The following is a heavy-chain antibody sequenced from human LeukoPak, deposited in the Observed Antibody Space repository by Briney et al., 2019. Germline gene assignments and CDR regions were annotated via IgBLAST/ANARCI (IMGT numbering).Heavy chain of an antibody. CDR2: IYYSGST. J-gene: IGHJ4*02. D-gene: IGHD2-2*03. CDR1: GGSISSGGYY. CDR3: AILGGPGHCSSTSCQKAFDY. V-gene: IGHV4-31*03. Sequence: SETLSLTCTVSGGSISSGGYYWSWIRQHPGKGLEWIGYIYYSGSTYYNPSLKSRVTISVDTSKNQFSLKLSSVTAADTAVYYCAILGGPGHCSSTSCQKAFDYWGQGTLVTVSS.